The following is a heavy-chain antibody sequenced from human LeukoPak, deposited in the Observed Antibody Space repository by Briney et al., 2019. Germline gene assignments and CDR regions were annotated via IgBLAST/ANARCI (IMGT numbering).Heavy chain of an antibody. D-gene: IGHD3-10*01. J-gene: IGHJ4*02. CDR2: INPNSGGT. CDR3: ARGGLLWFGELPRESLGY. CDR1: GYTFTGYY. Sequence: GASVKVSCKASGYTFTGYYMHWVRQAPGQGLEWMGWINPNSGGTNYAQKFQGWVTMTRDTSISTAYMELSRLRSDDTAVYYCARGGLLWFGELPRESLGYWGQETLVTVSS. V-gene: IGHV1-2*04.